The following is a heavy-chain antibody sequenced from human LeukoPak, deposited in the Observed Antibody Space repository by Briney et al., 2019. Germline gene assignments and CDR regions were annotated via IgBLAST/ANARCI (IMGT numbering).Heavy chain of an antibody. CDR2: ISGNSAVT. J-gene: IGHJ4*02. CDR3: AKRSLYINGWYDFDY. V-gene: IGHV3-23*01. Sequence: GGSLRLSCAASGFAFSTFAMAWVRQAPGKGLEWVSVISGNSAVTYYADSVKGRFTIFRDNSKNTVYLQMNSLRAEDTATYYCAKRSLYINGWYDFDYWGQGTLVTVSS. CDR1: GFAFSTFA. D-gene: IGHD6-19*01.